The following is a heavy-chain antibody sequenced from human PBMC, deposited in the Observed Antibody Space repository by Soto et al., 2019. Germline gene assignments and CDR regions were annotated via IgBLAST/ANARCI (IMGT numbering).Heavy chain of an antibody. V-gene: IGHV3-23*01. Sequence: EVQLLESGGGLVQPGGSLSLSCAASGFTFSSYAMSWVRQAPGKGLEWVSTISGSGGNAYYADSVKGRFSISSDNSKNTLRLQINSLRADDTAVYYCAKDGASGSYPPYYYFGMDVWGQGTTVTVSS. CDR1: GFTFSSYA. CDR2: ISGSGGNA. D-gene: IGHD1-26*01. CDR3: AKDGASGSYPPYYYFGMDV. J-gene: IGHJ6*02.